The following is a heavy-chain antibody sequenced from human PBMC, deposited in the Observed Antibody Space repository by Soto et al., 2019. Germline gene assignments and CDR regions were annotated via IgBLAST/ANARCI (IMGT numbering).Heavy chain of an antibody. Sequence: PSETLSLTCTVSGGSITSSSHYWGWIRQPPGKGLEWIGSIYYSGSTYYNPSLKSRVTISVDTSKNQFSLKLSSVTAADTAVYYCARRFEYFHHWGQGTLVTSPQ. V-gene: IGHV4-39*01. CDR1: GGSITSSSHY. J-gene: IGHJ1*01. CDR2: IYYSGST. CDR3: ARRFEYFHH.